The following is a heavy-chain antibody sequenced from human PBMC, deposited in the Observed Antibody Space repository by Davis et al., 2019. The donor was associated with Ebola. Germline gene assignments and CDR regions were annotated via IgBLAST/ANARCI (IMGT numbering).Heavy chain of an antibody. V-gene: IGHV3-53*01. D-gene: IGHD6-13*01. CDR3: AKEEEQQLGVLYYYYGMDV. Sequence: GGSLRLSCVASGFTVSSDYMSWVRQAPGKGLEWVSVIYSGGSTYYADSVKGRFTISRDNSKNTLYLQMNSLRAEDTAVYYCAKEEEQQLGVLYYYYGMDVWDQGTTVTVSS. J-gene: IGHJ6*02. CDR2: IYSGGST. CDR1: GFTVSSDY.